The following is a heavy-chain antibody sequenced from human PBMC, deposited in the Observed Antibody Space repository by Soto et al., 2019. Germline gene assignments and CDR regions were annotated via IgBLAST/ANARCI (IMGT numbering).Heavy chain of an antibody. CDR1: GASISGFY. CDR2: IYATGTT. V-gene: IGHV4-4*07. CDR3: VRDGTKTLWDWFDP. Sequence: ETLSLTCTVSGASISGFYWSWIRKSAGKGLEWIGRIYATGTTDYNPSLKSRVMMSVDTSKKQFSLKLRSVTAADTAVYYCVRDGTKTLWDWFDPWGQGISVTVSS. J-gene: IGHJ5*02. D-gene: IGHD1-1*01.